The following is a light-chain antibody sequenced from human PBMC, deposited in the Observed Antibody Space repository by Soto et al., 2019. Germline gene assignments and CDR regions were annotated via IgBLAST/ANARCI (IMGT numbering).Light chain of an antibody. V-gene: IGLV2-8*01. Sequence: QAVVTQPPSASGSPGQSVTISCTGTSSDVGSYNYVSWYQQHPGKAPKLMIYQVSKRPSGVPDRFSGSKSGNTASLTVSGLQAEDEADYYCSSYAGSNIVVFGGGTKLIVL. CDR2: QVS. CDR1: SSDVGSYNY. CDR3: SSYAGSNIVV. J-gene: IGLJ2*01.